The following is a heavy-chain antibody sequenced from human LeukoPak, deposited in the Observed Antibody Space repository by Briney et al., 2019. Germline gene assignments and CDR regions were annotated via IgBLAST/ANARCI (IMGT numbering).Heavy chain of an antibody. V-gene: IGHV5-51*01. CDR3: ARQLYSSSWPFDY. CDR1: GYSFTSYR. CDR2: IYPGDSET. D-gene: IGHD6-13*01. Sequence: GESLKISCKGSGYSFTSYRIGWVRQMPGKGLEWMGIIYPGDSETRYSPSFQGQVTISADKSISTAYLQWSSLKASDTAMYYCARQLYSSSWPFDYWGQGTLVTVSS. J-gene: IGHJ4*02.